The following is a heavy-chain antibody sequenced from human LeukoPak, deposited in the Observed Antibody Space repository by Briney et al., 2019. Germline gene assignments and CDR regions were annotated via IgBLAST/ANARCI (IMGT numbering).Heavy chain of an antibody. Sequence: ASVKVSCKASGYTFTSYSLNWVRQAPGQGLEWMGTINPSGGTTNYAQKFQGGISMTRDTSTSTVYMELSSLRSDDTAVYYCARELISGDWTWDIWGQGTMVTVSS. CDR1: GYTFTSYS. CDR3: ARELISGDWTWDI. V-gene: IGHV1-46*01. CDR2: INPSGGTT. D-gene: IGHD2-21*02. J-gene: IGHJ3*02.